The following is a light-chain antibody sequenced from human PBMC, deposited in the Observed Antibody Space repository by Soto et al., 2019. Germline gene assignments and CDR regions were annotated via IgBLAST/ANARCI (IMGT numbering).Light chain of an antibody. CDR3: QQYGSSPPIT. CDR1: QSVSSSY. J-gene: IGKJ5*01. Sequence: EIVLTQSPGTLSLSPGERATLSCRASQSVSSSYLAWYQQKPGQAPRLLIYGASSRATGIPDRFSGSGSGTAFNLPIRSLEPEDFAVYYCQQYGSSPPITFGQGTRLEIK. CDR2: GAS. V-gene: IGKV3-20*01.